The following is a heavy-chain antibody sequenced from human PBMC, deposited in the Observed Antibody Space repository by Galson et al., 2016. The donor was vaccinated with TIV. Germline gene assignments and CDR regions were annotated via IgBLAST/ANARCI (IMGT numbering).Heavy chain of an antibody. Sequence: SVKVSCKASGYTFTTYYIHWVRQAPGQGLEWMGVIDPSGGGTTYAQKFQARVTMTRDTSTSTVYMGLSSLKPEDTAVYYCTRDLGRRREYWGQGTLVTVSS. CDR3: TRDLGRRREY. J-gene: IGHJ4*02. CDR1: GYTFTTYY. V-gene: IGHV1-46*01. CDR2: IDPSGGGT. D-gene: IGHD1-26*01.